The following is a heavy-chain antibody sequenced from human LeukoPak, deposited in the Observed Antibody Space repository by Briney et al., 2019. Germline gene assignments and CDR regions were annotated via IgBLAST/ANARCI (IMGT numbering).Heavy chain of an antibody. CDR1: GFTVSSNY. D-gene: IGHD3-22*01. V-gene: IGHV3-53*01. CDR2: IYSGGST. J-gene: IGHJ2*01. CDR3: ARRAYSSGYYPSYWHFDL. Sequence: GGSLRLSCAASGFTVSSNYMSWVRQAPGKGLEWVSVIYSGGSTYYADSVKGRFTISRDNSKNTLYLQMNSLRAEDTAVYYCARRAYSSGYYPSYWHFDLWGRGTLVTVPS.